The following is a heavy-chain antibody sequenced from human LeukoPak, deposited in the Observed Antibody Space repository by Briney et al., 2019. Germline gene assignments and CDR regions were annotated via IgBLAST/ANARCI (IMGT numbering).Heavy chain of an antibody. Sequence: GGSLRLSCAASAFTFNSHAMSWVRQAPGKGLEWVSAISGSGANTYYADSVKGRFTISRDNSKNTLYLQMNNLRAEDTAVYYCAKCRVGAANFDYWGQGTLVTVSS. CDR3: AKCRVGAANFDY. CDR1: AFTFNSHA. CDR2: ISGSGANT. J-gene: IGHJ4*02. V-gene: IGHV3-23*01. D-gene: IGHD1-26*01.